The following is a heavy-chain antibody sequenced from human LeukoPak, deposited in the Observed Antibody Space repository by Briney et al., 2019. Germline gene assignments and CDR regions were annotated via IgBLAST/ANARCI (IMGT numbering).Heavy chain of an antibody. CDR1: GFAFSSYW. CDR3: ARDSGWFRFDY. CDR2: IKQDGSEK. D-gene: IGHD6-13*01. V-gene: IGHV3-7*03. Sequence: GGSLRLSCAASGFAFSSYWMSWVRQAPGKGLEWVANIKQDGSEKYYVDSVKGRFTISRDNAKNSLYLQMNSLRAEDTAVYFCARDSGWFRFDYWGQGTLVTVSS. J-gene: IGHJ4*02.